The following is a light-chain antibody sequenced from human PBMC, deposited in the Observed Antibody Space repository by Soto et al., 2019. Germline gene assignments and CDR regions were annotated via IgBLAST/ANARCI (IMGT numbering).Light chain of an antibody. CDR1: QSVSSSY. Sequence: EIVLTQSPGTLSLSPGERATLSCRASQSVSSSYLAWYQQKPGQAPRLLIYGASSRATGIPDRFSGSGSGTHFTLTISRLKPEDFAVYYCQQYGSSPPTTFGQGTRLEIK. CDR2: GAS. V-gene: IGKV3-20*01. J-gene: IGKJ5*01. CDR3: QQYGSSPPTT.